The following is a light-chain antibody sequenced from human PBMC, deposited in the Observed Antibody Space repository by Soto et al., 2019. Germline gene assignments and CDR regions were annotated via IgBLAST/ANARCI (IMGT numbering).Light chain of an antibody. J-gene: IGKJ1*01. CDR1: QSVSTT. V-gene: IGKV3-20*01. Sequence: EIFMTQSPATLAVSPWQIASLSCRASQSVSTTVAWYHQKPGQAPRLRIYGASNRATGIPDRFSGSGSGTDFTLTISRLEPEDFAVYYCQQYGSSGTFGQGTKVDIK. CDR3: QQYGSSGT. CDR2: GAS.